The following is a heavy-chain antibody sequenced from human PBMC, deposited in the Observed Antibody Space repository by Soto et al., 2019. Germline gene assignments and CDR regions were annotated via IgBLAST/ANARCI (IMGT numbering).Heavy chain of an antibody. CDR1: GNDFSIYW. Sequence: VESGKSSCXVSGNDFSIYWIAWVRQMPGKGLEWMGIIYPGDSETIYSPSFHGQVTISANKSIDTAYLQWSSLKASDTATYYCPRHAGYCSTTTCSHNDYWGQGPQVTVSS. J-gene: IGHJ4*02. V-gene: IGHV5-51*01. CDR2: IYPGDSET. CDR3: PRHAGYCSTTTCSHNDY. D-gene: IGHD2-2*01.